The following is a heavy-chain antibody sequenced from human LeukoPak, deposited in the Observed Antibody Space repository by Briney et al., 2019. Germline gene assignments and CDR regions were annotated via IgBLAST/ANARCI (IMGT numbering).Heavy chain of an antibody. V-gene: IGHV3-49*04. J-gene: IGHJ4*02. D-gene: IGHD6-6*01. CDR1: GFTFGDYA. CDR2: IRSKAYGGTT. CDR3: TRVQVRIEYSSSFDY. Sequence: GGSLRLSCAASGFTFGDYAMSWVRQAPGKGLEWVGFIRSKAYGGTTEYAASVKGRLTISRDDSKSIAYLQMNSLKTEDTAVYYCTRVQVRIEYSSSFDYWGQGTLVTVSS.